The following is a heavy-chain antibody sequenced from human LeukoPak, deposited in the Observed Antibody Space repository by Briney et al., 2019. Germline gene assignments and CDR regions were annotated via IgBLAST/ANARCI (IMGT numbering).Heavy chain of an antibody. J-gene: IGHJ3*02. CDR2: ISWNSGSI. D-gene: IGHD2-15*01. V-gene: IGHV3-9*01. CDR3: AKDRGVAATGAFDI. Sequence: WIRQPPGKWLEWVSDISWNSGSIGYADSVKGRFTISRDNAKTSLYLQMNSLRAEDTALYYCAKDRGVAATGAFDIWGQGTMVTVSS.